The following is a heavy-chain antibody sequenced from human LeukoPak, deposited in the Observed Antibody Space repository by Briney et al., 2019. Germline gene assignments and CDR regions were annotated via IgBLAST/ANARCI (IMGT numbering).Heavy chain of an antibody. Sequence: LRLSCAASGFTFSDYYMSWIRQPPGKGLEWIGSIYYSGSTYYNPSLKSRVTISVDTSKNQFSLKLSSVTAADTAVYYCARRIAAARGGGDYGMDVWGQGTTVTVSS. V-gene: IGHV4-39*01. CDR3: ARRIAAARGGGDYGMDV. CDR2: IYYSGST. D-gene: IGHD6-13*01. CDR1: GFTFSDYY. J-gene: IGHJ6*02.